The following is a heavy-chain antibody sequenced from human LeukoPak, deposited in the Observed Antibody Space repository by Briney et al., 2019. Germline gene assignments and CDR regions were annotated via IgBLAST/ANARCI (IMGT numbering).Heavy chain of an antibody. CDR2: IYWDDDK. D-gene: IGHD6-6*01. CDR1: GFSLSTNDVG. V-gene: IGHV2-5*02. J-gene: IGHJ4*02. Sequence: SGPTLLKPTQTLTLTCTFSGFSLSTNDVGVGWIRQPPGEALEWLALIYWDDDKLYSPSQKSRLTITKDNSKHQEVRTMANMDPADTATYYCAFSKYSRSDFDSWGQGTLVTVSS. CDR3: AFSKYSRSDFDS.